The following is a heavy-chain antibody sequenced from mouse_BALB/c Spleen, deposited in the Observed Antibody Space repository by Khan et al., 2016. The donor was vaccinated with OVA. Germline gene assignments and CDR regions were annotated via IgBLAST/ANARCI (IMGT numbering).Heavy chain of an antibody. J-gene: IGHJ3*01. Sequence: QVRLQQSGAELVRPGSSMKISCKASGYAFSNYWMNWVKQGPGQGLEWIGQIYPGDGNTNYNGKIKDKATLTADKSTSTAYMQHSSLTSEASAVYSAARSGYDFFAYWGQGTLVTVSA. CDR1: GYAFSNYW. CDR3: ARSGYDFFAY. D-gene: IGHD2-14*01. V-gene: IGHV1-80*01. CDR2: IYPGDGNT.